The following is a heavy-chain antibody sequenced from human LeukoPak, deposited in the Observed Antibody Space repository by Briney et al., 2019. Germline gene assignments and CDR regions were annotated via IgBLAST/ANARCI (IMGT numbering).Heavy chain of an antibody. D-gene: IGHD5-24*01. CDR1: GYTFTSYY. CDR2: INPSGGST. CDR3: ARDSWLLGRDGYNYSDY. V-gene: IGHV1-46*03. Sequence: ASVKVSCKASGYTFTSYYMHWVRQAPGQGLEWMGIINPSGGSTSYAQKFQGRVTMTRDTPTSTVYMELSRLRSEDTAVYYCARDSWLLGRDGYNYSDYWGQGTLVTVSS. J-gene: IGHJ4*02.